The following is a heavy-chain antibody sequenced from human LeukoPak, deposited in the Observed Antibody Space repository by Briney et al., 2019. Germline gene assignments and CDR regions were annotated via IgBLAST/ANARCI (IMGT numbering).Heavy chain of an antibody. CDR2: ISSSGGAI. CDR1: GFSISDYY. J-gene: IGHJ4*02. D-gene: IGHD3-3*01. CDR3: ARGREGGLLEWLLEY. V-gene: IGHV3-11*01. Sequence: AGSLRLSCAASGFSISDYYMSWIRQVPGKGLARVSYISSSGGAIYYADSVKGRFSISRDNAKNSLYLQMNSLRAEDTAVYYCARGREGGLLEWLLEYWGQGTLVTVSS.